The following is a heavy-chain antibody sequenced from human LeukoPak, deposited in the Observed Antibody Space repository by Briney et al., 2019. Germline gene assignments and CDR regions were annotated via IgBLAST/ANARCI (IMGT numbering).Heavy chain of an antibody. CDR3: ARDCIGCHGFDC. D-gene: IGHD1-26*01. CDR2: VSAYADDT. V-gene: IGHV1-18*01. J-gene: IGHJ4*02. Sequence: ASVKVSCKASGYTFTSYGISWVRQAPGQGLEWMGWVSAYADDTNYVQKFRGRITMTTDTSTSTAYMELRSLRPDDTAVYYCARDCIGCHGFDCWGQGTLVTVSS. CDR1: GYTFTSYG.